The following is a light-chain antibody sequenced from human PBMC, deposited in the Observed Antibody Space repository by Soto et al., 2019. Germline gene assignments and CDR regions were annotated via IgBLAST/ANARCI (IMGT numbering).Light chain of an antibody. CDR2: EVS. V-gene: IGLV2-14*01. Sequence: QSALTQPASVSGSPGQSITISCTGTSSDIGADNYVAWYQQHPGRAPKLMLYEVSIRPSGVSNRFSGSKSGNTASLSISGLQAEDEADYYFSSYTSRGTLYVFGPGTKLTVL. CDR3: SSYTSRGTLYV. CDR1: SSDIGADNY. J-gene: IGLJ1*01.